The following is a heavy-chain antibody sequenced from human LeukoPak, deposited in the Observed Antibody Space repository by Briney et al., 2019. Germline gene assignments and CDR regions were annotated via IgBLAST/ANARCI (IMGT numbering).Heavy chain of an antibody. Sequence: GGSLRLSCVVSEFTFNTYWIHWVRQIPGKGLVWVSGANSDGTRTDYADSVKGRFAISRDNGKNTVYLQMNSLRVEDTAVYYCARGEIAVTGDWGRGTLVTVSS. V-gene: IGHV3-74*01. CDR1: EFTFNTYW. J-gene: IGHJ4*02. CDR3: ARGEIAVTGD. CDR2: ANSDGTRT. D-gene: IGHD6-19*01.